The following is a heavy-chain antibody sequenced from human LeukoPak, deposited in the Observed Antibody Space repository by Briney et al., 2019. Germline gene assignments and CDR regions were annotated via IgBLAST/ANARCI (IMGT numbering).Heavy chain of an antibody. CDR3: APPYGATPGAFDI. D-gene: IGHD4-17*01. Sequence: SETLSLTCAAYGGSFSGYYWSWIRQPPGKGLEWIGEINHSGSTNYNPSLKSRVTISVGTSKNQFSLKLSSVTAADTAVYYCAPPYGATPGAFDIWGQGTMVTVSS. CDR2: INHSGST. V-gene: IGHV4-34*01. CDR1: GGSFSGYY. J-gene: IGHJ3*02.